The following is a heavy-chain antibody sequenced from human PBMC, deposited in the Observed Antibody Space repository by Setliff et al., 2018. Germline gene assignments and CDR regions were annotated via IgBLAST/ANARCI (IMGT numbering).Heavy chain of an antibody. CDR2: IKQDGSEK. V-gene: IGHV3-7*01. D-gene: IGHD3-22*01. CDR3: ARTDYYYDSSGYDY. J-gene: IGHJ4*02. Sequence: GGSLRLSCAASGFTFSSYWMSWVRQAPGKGLEWVANIKQDGSEKYYVDSVKGRFTISRDNTKNSLYLQMNSLRAEDTAVYYCARTDYYYDSSGYDYWGQGTLVTSPQ. CDR1: GFTFSSYW.